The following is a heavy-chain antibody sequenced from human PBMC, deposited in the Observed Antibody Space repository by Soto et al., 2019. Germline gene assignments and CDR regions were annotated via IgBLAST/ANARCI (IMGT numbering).Heavy chain of an antibody. CDR3: ATVATHSYNWFDP. D-gene: IGHD5-12*01. J-gene: IGHJ5*02. Sequence: GGSLRLSCAASGFAFSRFWMHWVRQVPGKGLVWVSRINSDGSSTSYADSVKGRFTISRDNAKDTLYLQMNSLRDEDTAVYYCATVATHSYNWFDPWGQGTLVTVSS. CDR2: INSDGSST. CDR1: GFAFSRFW. V-gene: IGHV3-74*01.